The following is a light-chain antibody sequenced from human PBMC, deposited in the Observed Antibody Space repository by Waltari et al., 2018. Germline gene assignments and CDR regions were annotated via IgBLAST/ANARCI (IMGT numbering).Light chain of an antibody. CDR2: NTD. Sequence: QAVVTQEPSLTVSPGGTVPLTCGSSTGAVTSGHYASWLQQRPGQAPTTLIYNTDNKESWTPARFSGSLLGGKAALTLSGAQPEDEAVYYCLLSYSGDREVFGGGTKLTVL. CDR3: LLSYSGDREV. J-gene: IGLJ2*01. V-gene: IGLV7-46*01. CDR1: TGAVTSGHY.